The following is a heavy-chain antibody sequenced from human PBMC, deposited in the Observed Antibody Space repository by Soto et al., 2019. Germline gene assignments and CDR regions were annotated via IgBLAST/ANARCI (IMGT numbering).Heavy chain of an antibody. CDR3: ARILTGTGGHFDS. CDR2: IFWDDDK. Sequence: QITLKESGPTLVKPTQTLTLTCSFSGFSLSTSGVGVGWIRQPPEKTLQWLALIFWDDDKRYSPTRKSRLTTHTDTSKDQVVLTLTNMDPADTPTYYCARILTGTGGHFDSWGPEALVTVSS. J-gene: IGHJ4*02. D-gene: IGHD2-8*02. V-gene: IGHV2-5*02. CDR1: GFSLSTSGVG.